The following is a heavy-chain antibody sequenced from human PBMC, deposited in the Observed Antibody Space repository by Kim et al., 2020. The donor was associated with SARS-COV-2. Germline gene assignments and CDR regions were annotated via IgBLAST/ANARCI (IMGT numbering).Heavy chain of an antibody. Sequence: GGSLRLSCAASGFTVSSNYMSWVRQAPGKGLEWVSVIYSGGSTYYADSVKGRFTISRDNSKNTLYLQMNSLRAEDTAVYYCARVDPLYYYDSSGYYWGIWGQGTLVTVSS. V-gene: IGHV3-53*01. D-gene: IGHD3-22*01. CDR1: GFTVSSNY. J-gene: IGHJ4*02. CDR3: ARVDPLYYYDSSGYYWGI. CDR2: IYSGGST.